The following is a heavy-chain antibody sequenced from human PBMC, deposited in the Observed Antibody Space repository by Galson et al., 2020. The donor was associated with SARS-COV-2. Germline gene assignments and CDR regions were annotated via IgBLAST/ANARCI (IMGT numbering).Heavy chain of an antibody. Sequence: GESLKISCAASGFTFSSYAMSWVRQAPGKGLEWVSAISGSGGSTYYADSVKGRFTISRDNSKNTLYLQMNSLRAEDTAVYYCAKESRYVAEGLFDYWGQGTLVTVSS. CDR2: ISGSGGST. V-gene: IGHV3-23*01. D-gene: IGHD3-9*01. CDR1: GFTFSSYA. CDR3: AKESRYVAEGLFDY. J-gene: IGHJ4*02.